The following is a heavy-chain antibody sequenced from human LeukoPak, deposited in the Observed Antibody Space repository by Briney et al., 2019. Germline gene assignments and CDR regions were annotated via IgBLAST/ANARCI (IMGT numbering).Heavy chain of an antibody. CDR1: GGSINNYY. D-gene: IGHD3-10*01. CDR2: IYYSGTT. Sequence: SETLSLTCAISGGSINNYYWSWIRQPPGKGLEWIGYIYYSGTTNYSPSLNSRVNISLDTAKNQFSLRLSSVTAADTAVYYCARGVGTGAFDIWGQGTMVTVSS. CDR3: ARGVGTGAFDI. V-gene: IGHV4-59*08. J-gene: IGHJ3*02.